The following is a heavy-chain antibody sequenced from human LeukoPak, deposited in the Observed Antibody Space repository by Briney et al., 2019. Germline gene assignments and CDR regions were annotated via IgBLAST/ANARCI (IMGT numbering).Heavy chain of an antibody. D-gene: IGHD3-9*01. V-gene: IGHV1-24*01. CDR2: FDPEDGET. CDR3: ARGVRYYDILTGYSSDAFDI. Sequence: ASVKVSCKVSGYTLTELSMHWVRQAPGKGLEWMGGFDPEDGETIYAQKFQGRVTMTRNTSISTAYMELSSLRSEDTAVYYCARGVRYYDILTGYSSDAFDIWGQGTMVTVSS. J-gene: IGHJ3*02. CDR1: GYTLTELS.